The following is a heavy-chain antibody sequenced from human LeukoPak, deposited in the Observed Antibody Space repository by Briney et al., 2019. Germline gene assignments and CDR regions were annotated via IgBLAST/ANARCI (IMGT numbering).Heavy chain of an antibody. CDR2: ISGSGGST. J-gene: IGHJ4*02. V-gene: IGHV3-23*01. CDR3: AKDLWWDLDTAMVSPFDY. Sequence: GGSLRLSCAASGFTFSSYAMSWVRQAPGKGLEWVSAISGSGGSTYYADSVKGRFTISRDNSKNTLYLQMNSLRAEDTAVYYCAKDLWWDLDTAMVSPFDYWGQGTLVTVSS. CDR1: GFTFSSYA. D-gene: IGHD5-18*01.